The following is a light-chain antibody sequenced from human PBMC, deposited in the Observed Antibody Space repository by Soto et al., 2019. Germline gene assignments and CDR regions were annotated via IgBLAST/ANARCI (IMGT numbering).Light chain of an antibody. CDR2: EVT. V-gene: IGLV2-14*01. CDR1: YSDIGAYNY. Sequence: QSVLTQPPSASGSPGQSVTIPCTGTYSDIGAYNYVSWYQQRPGEAPKLIIYEVTYRPSGVSARFSGSKSGNTASLTVSGLQAEDEADYYCSSKRSSDTLYVFGTGTKVTVL. J-gene: IGLJ1*01. CDR3: SSKRSSDTLYV.